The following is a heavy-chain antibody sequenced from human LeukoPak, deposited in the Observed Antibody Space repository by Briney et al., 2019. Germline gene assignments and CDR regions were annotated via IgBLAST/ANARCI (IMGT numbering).Heavy chain of an antibody. CDR1: GFTFSGYW. D-gene: IGHD2-2*01. J-gene: IGHJ4*02. CDR3: ARGVVVVPAANLGY. Sequence: GGSLRLSCAASGFTFSGYWMHWVRHAPGKGLVWVSRINTDGSSTSYADSVKGRFTISRDNAKNTLYLQMNSLRAEDTAVYYCARGVVVVPAANLGYWGQGTLVTVSS. CDR2: INTDGSST. V-gene: IGHV3-74*01.